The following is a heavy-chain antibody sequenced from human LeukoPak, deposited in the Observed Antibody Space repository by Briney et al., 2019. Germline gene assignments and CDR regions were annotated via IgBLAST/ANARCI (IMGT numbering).Heavy chain of an antibody. CDR2: IKQDGSEK. Sequence: GGSLRLSCAVSGFTFSSYWMSWSRQAPGKGLEWVANIKQDGSEKLYVESVKGRFTISRDNAKNSLYLQMNGLRAEDTAVYYCAKDDPKLWFGELLTSFDPWGQGTLVTVSS. CDR1: GFTFSSYW. V-gene: IGHV3-7*01. D-gene: IGHD3-10*01. CDR3: AKDDPKLWFGELLTSFDP. J-gene: IGHJ5*02.